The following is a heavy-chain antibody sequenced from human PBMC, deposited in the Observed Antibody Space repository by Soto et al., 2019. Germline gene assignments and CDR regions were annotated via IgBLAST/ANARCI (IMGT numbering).Heavy chain of an antibody. D-gene: IGHD2-21*01. Sequence: QVHLQESGLGLVKPSETLSLTCSVFGDSISSYYWSWIRQPAGKGLEWIGRIYNSGTTNYNPSLESRVTMSVDPSKNQISLKLSSATAADTAIYYCARGPYCGDECYFAYWGQGALVTVSS. J-gene: IGHJ4*02. CDR1: GDSISSYY. CDR2: IYNSGTT. CDR3: ARGPYCGDECYFAY. V-gene: IGHV4-4*07.